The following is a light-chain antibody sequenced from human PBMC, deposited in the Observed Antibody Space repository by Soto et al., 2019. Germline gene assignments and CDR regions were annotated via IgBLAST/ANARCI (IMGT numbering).Light chain of an antibody. J-gene: IGKJ4*01. CDR2: AVS. V-gene: IGKV1-16*01. CDR1: QDISNS. Sequence: DIQMTQSPSSLSASVGDTVTITCRASQDISNSLAWLQQKPGKAPKSLISAVSNLQSGVPSRFSGSGTGTHFTHTISGLQPEDLATYYCQQYKVYPRTFGGGTKVEIK. CDR3: QQYKVYPRT.